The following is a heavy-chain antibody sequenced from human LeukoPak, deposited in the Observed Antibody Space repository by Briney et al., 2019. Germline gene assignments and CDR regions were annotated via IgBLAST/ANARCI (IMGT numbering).Heavy chain of an antibody. V-gene: IGHV3-48*04. CDR2: ITPSSVTM. CDR3: ARDDRGGYNYDY. CDR1: GFTFNSHS. J-gene: IGHJ4*02. D-gene: IGHD5-24*01. Sequence: GGSLRLSCAASGFTFNSHSLNWVRQAPGKGLEWLSYITPSSVTMYNTDSVKGRFTISRDNARNSLFLQMNSLRAEDTAVYYCARDDRGGYNYDYWGQGTLVTVSS.